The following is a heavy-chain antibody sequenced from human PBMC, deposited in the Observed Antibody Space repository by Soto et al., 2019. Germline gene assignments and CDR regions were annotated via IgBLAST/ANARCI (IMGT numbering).Heavy chain of an antibody. CDR2: IYYSGST. J-gene: IGHJ3*02. CDR3: ARDSGYYDYIWGSYRYDAFDI. Sequence: PSETLSLTCTVSGGSISSYYWSWIRQPPGKGLEWIGYIYYSGSTNYNPSLKSRVTISVDTSKNQFSLKLSSVTAADTAVYYCARDSGYYDYIWGSYRYDAFDIWGQGTMVTVSS. CDR1: GGSISSYY. V-gene: IGHV4-59*01. D-gene: IGHD3-16*02.